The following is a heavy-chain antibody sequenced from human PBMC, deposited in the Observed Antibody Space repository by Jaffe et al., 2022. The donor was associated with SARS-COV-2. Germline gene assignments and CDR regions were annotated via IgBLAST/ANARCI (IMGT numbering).Heavy chain of an antibody. CDR1: GFTFSSYA. Sequence: EVQLLESGGGLIQPGGSRRLSCAASGFTFSSYAMNWVRQGPGKGLEWVSAISGSGDSTYYADSVKGRFTISRDNSKNTLYLQMNTLRAEDTAVYYCVWGGWGFLEWLGLNWGQGILVTVSS. V-gene: IGHV3-23*01. CDR2: ISGSGDST. D-gene: IGHD3-3*01. J-gene: IGHJ4*02. CDR3: VWGGWGFLEWLGLN.